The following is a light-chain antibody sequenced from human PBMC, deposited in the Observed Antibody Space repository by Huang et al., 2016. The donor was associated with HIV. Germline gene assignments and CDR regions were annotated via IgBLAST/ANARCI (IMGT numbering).Light chain of an antibody. Sequence: EIVLTQSPATLSLSPGDRATLSCRASQSVGVYLAWYQQKPGQAPRLLIFEASNRPTGIPDRFSGSGSGTDFTLTIDSLQPDDFAIYYCQQRTKWPPVLTFGGGTRVEIK. V-gene: IGKV3-11*01. CDR1: QSVGVY. CDR3: QQRTKWPPVLT. CDR2: EAS. J-gene: IGKJ4*01.